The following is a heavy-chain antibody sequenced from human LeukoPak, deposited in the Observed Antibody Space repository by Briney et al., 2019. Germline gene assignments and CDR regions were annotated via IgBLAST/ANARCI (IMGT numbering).Heavy chain of an antibody. J-gene: IGHJ4*02. CDR1: GFTFSSYA. Sequence: GGSLRLSCAASGFTFSSYAMSWVRQAPGKGLEWVSAISGSGGNTYYADSVKGRFTISRDSSENTLYLQMNSLRAEDTAVYYCAKDPILTGYYSTFDYWGQGTLVTVSS. CDR3: AKDPILTGYYSTFDY. CDR2: ISGSGGNT. V-gene: IGHV3-23*01. D-gene: IGHD3-9*01.